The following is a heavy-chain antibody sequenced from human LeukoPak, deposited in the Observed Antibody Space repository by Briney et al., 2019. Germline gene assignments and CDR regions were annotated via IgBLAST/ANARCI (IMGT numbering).Heavy chain of an antibody. Sequence: EASVKVPCKASGGTFSSYAISWVRQAPGQGLEWMGGIIPIFGTANYAQKFQGRVTITADESTSTAYMELSSLRSEDTAVYYCARGWSGYPDIDYWGQGTLVTVSS. D-gene: IGHD3-3*01. CDR2: IIPIFGTA. V-gene: IGHV1-69*01. J-gene: IGHJ4*02. CDR3: ARGWSGYPDIDY. CDR1: GGTFSSYA.